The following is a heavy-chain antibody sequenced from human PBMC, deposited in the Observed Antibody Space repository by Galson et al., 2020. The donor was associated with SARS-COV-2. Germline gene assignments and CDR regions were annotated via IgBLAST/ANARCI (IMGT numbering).Heavy chain of an antibody. V-gene: IGHV3-30*18. D-gene: IGHD3-3*01. Sequence: GESLNISCVAGGFSFNNFGMHWVRQAPGKGLEWVALISYEGSKKYYADSVKGRFTISKDNSRNTLYLSMNSLRREDTAVYYCAKFRDFFDFRSGYYTMDTWGLGTTVTVSS. CDR2: ISYEGSKK. CDR1: GFSFNNFG. J-gene: IGHJ6*02. CDR3: AKFRDFFDFRSGYYTMDT.